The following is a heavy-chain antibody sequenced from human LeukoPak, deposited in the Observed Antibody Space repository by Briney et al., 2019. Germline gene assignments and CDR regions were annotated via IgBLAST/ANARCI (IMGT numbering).Heavy chain of an antibody. Sequence: GASVKVSCKTSGGTISSYAISWLRQDPGQGLEWMGGIIPIFGTANYAQKFQGRVTITADESTSTAYMELSSLRSEETAVYYCARRVVTHNLVYKWFDPWGQGTLVTVSS. CDR1: GGTISSYA. D-gene: IGHD3-22*01. CDR3: ARRVVTHNLVYKWFDP. V-gene: IGHV1-69*01. CDR2: IIPIFGTA. J-gene: IGHJ5*02.